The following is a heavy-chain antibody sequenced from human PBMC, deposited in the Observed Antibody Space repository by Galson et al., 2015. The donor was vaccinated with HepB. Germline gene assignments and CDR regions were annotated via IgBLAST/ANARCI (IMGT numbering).Heavy chain of an antibody. CDR3: ARLRGHDAYIGVYGMDV. V-gene: IGHV5-10-1*01. CDR2: VDPSDSYS. J-gene: IGHJ6*02. D-gene: IGHD5-24*01. Sequence: QSGAEVKKPGESLRISCKGSGYSFTNYWISWVRQMPGKGLEWMGRVDPSDSYSDYSPSFQGHVSISVDKSISTAYLQWSRLKASDTAIYYCARLRGHDAYIGVYGMDVWGLGTTVTVSS. CDR1: GYSFTNYW.